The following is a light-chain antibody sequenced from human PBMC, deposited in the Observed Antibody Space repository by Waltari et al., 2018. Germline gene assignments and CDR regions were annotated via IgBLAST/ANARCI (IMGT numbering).Light chain of an antibody. J-gene: IGKJ3*01. Sequence: DIPLTQSPSFLSASVGDRVTITCRASQDISTYLAWYQQKPGKAPKLLIHAVSTLQAGVPSRFSGGGSGTEFTLTISSLQPEDFATYYCQQLSGYPFTFGPGTKVDIK. V-gene: IGKV1-9*01. CDR2: AVS. CDR1: QDISTY. CDR3: QQLSGYPFT.